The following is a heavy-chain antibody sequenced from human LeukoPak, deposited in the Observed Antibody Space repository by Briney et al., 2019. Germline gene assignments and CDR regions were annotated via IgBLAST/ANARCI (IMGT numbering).Heavy chain of an antibody. CDR2: IYYSGST. J-gene: IGHJ4*02. V-gene: IGHV4-59*01. CDR1: GGSISIYY. CDR3: VSLDDSSGYVQY. Sequence: SETLSLTCTVSGGSISIYYWSWIRQPPGEGLEWIGYIYYSGSTNYNPSLKSRVTISVDTSKNQSSLKLRSVTAADTAVDFCVSLDDSSGYVQYWGPGTLVTVSS. D-gene: IGHD3-22*01.